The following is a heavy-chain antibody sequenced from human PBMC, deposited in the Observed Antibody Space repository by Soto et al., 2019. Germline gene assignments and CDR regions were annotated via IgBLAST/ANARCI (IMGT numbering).Heavy chain of an antibody. CDR3: ARDKSLRYDYVWGSYRYTYFDY. CDR1: GGTFSSYA. Sequence: QVQLVQSGAEVKKPGSSVKVSCKASGGTFSSYAISWVRQAPGQGLEWMGGIIPIFGTANYAQKFQGRVTLTADESTSTAYMELSSLRSEDTPVYYCARDKSLRYDYVWGSYRYTYFDYWGQGTLVTVSS. J-gene: IGHJ4*02. CDR2: IIPIFGTA. V-gene: IGHV1-69*01. D-gene: IGHD3-16*02.